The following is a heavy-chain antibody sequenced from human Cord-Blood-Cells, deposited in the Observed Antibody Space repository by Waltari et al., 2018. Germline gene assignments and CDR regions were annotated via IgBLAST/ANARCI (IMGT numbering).Heavy chain of an antibody. V-gene: IGHV4-39*01. CDR1: GGSISSSSYY. CDR3: ASHGSSRHFDY. CDR2: IYYSGST. D-gene: IGHD1-26*01. J-gene: IGHJ4*02. Sequence: QLQLQESGPGLVKPSETLSLTCTVSGGSISSSSYYWGWIRRPPGKGLEWIGSIYYSGSTYSTPSLMSRVTISVDTSKNQFSLKLSSVTAADTAVYYCASHGSSRHFDYWGQGTLVTVSS.